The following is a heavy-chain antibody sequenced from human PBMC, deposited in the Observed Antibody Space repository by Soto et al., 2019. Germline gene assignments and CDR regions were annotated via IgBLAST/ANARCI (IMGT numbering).Heavy chain of an antibody. D-gene: IGHD3-3*01. CDR1: GFTFSNAW. CDR3: TTDNYDFWSGSSAEGDYYYYYMDV. CDR2: IKSKTDGGTT. V-gene: IGHV3-15*01. Sequence: GGSLRLSCAASGFTFSNAWMSWVRQAPGKGLEWVGRIKSKTDGGTTDYAAPVKGRFTISRDDSKNTLYLQMNSLKTEDTAVYYCTTDNYDFWSGSSAEGDYYYYYMDVWGKGTTVTVSS. J-gene: IGHJ6*03.